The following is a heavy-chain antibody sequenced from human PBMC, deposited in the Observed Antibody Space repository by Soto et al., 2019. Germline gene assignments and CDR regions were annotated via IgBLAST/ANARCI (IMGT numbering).Heavy chain of an antibody. J-gene: IGHJ6*02. V-gene: IGHV3-30*18. CDR3: AKAPHNYGSGREANYYYGMDV. CDR1: GFTFSSYG. Sequence: QVQLVESGGGVVQPGRSLRLSCAASGFTFSSYGMHWVRQAPGKGLEWVAVISYDGSNKYYADSVKGRFTISRDNSKNTLYLQMNSLRAEDTAVYYCAKAPHNYGSGREANYYYGMDVWGQGTTVTVSS. CDR2: ISYDGSNK. D-gene: IGHD3-10*01.